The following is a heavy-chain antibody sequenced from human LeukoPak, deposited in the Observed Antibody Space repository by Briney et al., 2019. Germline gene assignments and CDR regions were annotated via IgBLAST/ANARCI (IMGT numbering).Heavy chain of an antibody. Sequence: GGSLRLSCAASGFTFSSYAMSWVRQAPGKGLEWVSAISGSGGSTYYADSVKGRFTISRDNPKNTLYLQMNSLSAEDTAVYYCAKPPRYFDWPAFDYWGQGTLVTVSS. J-gene: IGHJ4*02. CDR2: ISGSGGST. D-gene: IGHD3-9*01. CDR3: AKPPRYFDWPAFDY. V-gene: IGHV3-23*01. CDR1: GFTFSSYA.